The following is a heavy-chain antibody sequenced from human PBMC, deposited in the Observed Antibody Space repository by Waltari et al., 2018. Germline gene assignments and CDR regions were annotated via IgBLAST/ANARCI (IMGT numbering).Heavy chain of an antibody. V-gene: IGHV1-8*01. D-gene: IGHD1-26*01. CDR3: AKTRVGATPIGFDY. CDR1: GYTFTSYD. J-gene: IGHJ4*02. CDR2: MNPNSGNT. Sequence: QVQLVQSGAEVKKPGASVKVSCKASGYTFTSYDINWVRKATGQGLEWMGWMNPNSGNTGYAQKFQGRVNMTRNTSISTAYMELSSLRSEDTAVYYCAKTRVGATPIGFDYWGQGTLVTVSS.